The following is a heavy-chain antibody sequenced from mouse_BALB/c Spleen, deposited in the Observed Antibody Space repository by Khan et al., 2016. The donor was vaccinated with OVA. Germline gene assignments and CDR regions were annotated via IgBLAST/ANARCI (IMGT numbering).Heavy chain of an antibody. J-gene: IGHJ2*01. CDR1: GLNLKDTY. Sequence: ELVESGATVKLSCTASGLNLKDTYMPLLKQWPEQGLEWIGRIDPPYGNTKYYPKFQGKATITANTSSNTAYLQLSSMTSEDTAVYYCARMARKWGQGTTLTVSS. CDR2: IDPPYGNT. CDR3: ARMARK. V-gene: IGHV14-3*02.